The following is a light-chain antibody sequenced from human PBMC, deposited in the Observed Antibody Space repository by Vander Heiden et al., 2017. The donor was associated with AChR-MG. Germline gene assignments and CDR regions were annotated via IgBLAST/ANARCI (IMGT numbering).Light chain of an antibody. J-gene: IGKJ1*01. Sequence: DVVMVHSPLFLPATPREPASISSRSSQGLLHSNGYNYLDWYLQKPGQSPQLLIYLGSNRDCGVPDRFSGSGSGTDFTLKISRVEAEDVGVYYCMQALQTPWTFGQGTKVEIK. CDR2: LGS. CDR3: MQALQTPWT. CDR1: QGLLHSNGYNY. V-gene: IGKV2-28*01.